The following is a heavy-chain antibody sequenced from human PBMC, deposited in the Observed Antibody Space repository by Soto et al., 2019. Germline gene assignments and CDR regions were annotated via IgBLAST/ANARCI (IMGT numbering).Heavy chain of an antibody. J-gene: IGHJ6*02. Sequence: QVQLQQWGAGLLKPSETLSLTCAVYGGSFSGYYWSWIRQPPGKGLEWIGEINHSGSTNYNPSLTSRVTISVDTSKNPFSLKLSSVTAADTAVYYCARALTTYYYYYGMDVWGQGTTVTVSS. V-gene: IGHV4-34*01. CDR3: ARALTTYYYYYGMDV. CDR2: INHSGST. CDR1: GGSFSGYY.